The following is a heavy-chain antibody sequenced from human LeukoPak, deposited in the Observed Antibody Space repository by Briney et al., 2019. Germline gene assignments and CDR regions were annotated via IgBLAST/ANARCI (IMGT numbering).Heavy chain of an antibody. CDR3: ARDKWGNGWTGSIDN. CDR2: IWYDRGDK. D-gene: IGHD6-19*01. CDR1: GFTFSNYA. V-gene: IGHV3-33*01. J-gene: IGHJ4*02. Sequence: GGTLRLSCAASGFTFSNYAMHWVRQAPGKGLERVAVIWYDRGDKYYADAVKGRFTISRDDSKNTLYLQIKSLRAEDTAVYYCARDKWGNGWTGSIDNWGQGTLVTVSA.